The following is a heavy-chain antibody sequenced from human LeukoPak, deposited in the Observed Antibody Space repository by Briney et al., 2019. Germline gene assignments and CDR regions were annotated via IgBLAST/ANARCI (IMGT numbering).Heavy chain of an antibody. D-gene: IGHD3-22*01. CDR2: IYYSGNT. Sequence: SETLSLTCTVSGGSISGGGGYYWSWIRQRPGKGLEWIGYIYYSGNTYYSPSLRSRVTISVDTSKNQFSLKLNSVTAADTAVYYCARQGSGSGYNGVSGFDYWGQGTLVTVSS. J-gene: IGHJ4*02. CDR3: ARQGSGSGYNGVSGFDY. V-gene: IGHV4-31*03. CDR1: GGSISGGGGYY.